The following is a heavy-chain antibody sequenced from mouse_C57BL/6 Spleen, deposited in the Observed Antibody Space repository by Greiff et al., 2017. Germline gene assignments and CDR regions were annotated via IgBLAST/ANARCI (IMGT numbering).Heavy chain of an antibody. D-gene: IGHD4-1*01. J-gene: IGHJ4*01. Sequence: EVQLQQSGTVLARPGASVKMSCKTSGYTFTSYWMHWVKQRPGQGLEWIGAIYPGNSDTSYNQKFKGKAKLTAVTSASTAYMELSSLTNEDSAVYYCTRELGGDYYAMDDWGQGTSVTVSS. CDR1: GYTFTSYW. CDR2: IYPGNSDT. V-gene: IGHV1-5*01. CDR3: TRELGGDYYAMDD.